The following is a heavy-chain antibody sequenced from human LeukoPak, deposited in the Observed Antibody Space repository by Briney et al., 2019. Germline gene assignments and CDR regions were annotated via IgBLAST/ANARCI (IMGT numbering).Heavy chain of an antibody. D-gene: IGHD2-2*01. V-gene: IGHV3-30*18. Sequence: GKSLRLSCAASGFTFNNYGMHWVRQAPGKGLEWVAVISYDGRNIHYPDSVKGRFTISRDISTDTLWLQMDSLRTEDTAVYYCAKGPLRGTAAAIDYWGQRTLVTVSS. J-gene: IGHJ4*02. CDR3: AKGPLRGTAAAIDY. CDR2: ISYDGRNI. CDR1: GFTFNNYG.